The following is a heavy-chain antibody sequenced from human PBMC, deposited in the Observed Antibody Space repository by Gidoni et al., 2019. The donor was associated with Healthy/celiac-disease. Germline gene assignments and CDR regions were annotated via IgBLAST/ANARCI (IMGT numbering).Heavy chain of an antibody. Sequence: EVQLVESGGGLVKPGGSLRLSCAASGFTFSSYSMNWVRQAPGKGLEWVSSISSSSSYIYYADSVNGRFTISRDNAKNSLYLQMNSLRAEDTAVYYCASLVATIPEIDYWGQGTLVTVSS. CDR2: ISSSSSYI. V-gene: IGHV3-21*01. D-gene: IGHD5-12*01. J-gene: IGHJ4*02. CDR1: GFTFSSYS. CDR3: ASLVATIPEIDY.